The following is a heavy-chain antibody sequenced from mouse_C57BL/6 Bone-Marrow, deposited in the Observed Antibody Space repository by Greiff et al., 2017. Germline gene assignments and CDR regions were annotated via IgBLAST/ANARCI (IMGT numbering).Heavy chain of an antibody. V-gene: IGHV1-55*01. CDR2: IYPGSGST. CDR1: GYTFTSYW. D-gene: IGHD3-2*02. Sequence: QVQLQQPGAELVKPGASVKMSCKASGYTFTSYWITWVKQRPGQGLEWIGGIYPGSGSTNYNEKFKSKATLTVDTASSTAYMQINSLTSEDSAVYYCAKATAQALYYFDYWGQGTTLTVSS. CDR3: AKATAQALYYFDY. J-gene: IGHJ2*01.